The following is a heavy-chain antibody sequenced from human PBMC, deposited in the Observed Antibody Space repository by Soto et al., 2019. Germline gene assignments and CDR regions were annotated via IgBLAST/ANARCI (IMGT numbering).Heavy chain of an antibody. J-gene: IGHJ4*02. CDR2: IYYAGST. CDR1: GGSIISYY. Sequence: SETLSLTCTVSGGSIISYYWSWIRQPPGRGLEWIGFIYYAGSTKYNPSLNSRVTISVDTSKNQFSLTVTSVTAADTAVYYCARRYSSSFDYWGQGTLVTVSP. V-gene: IGHV4-59*08. D-gene: IGHD6-13*01. CDR3: ARRYSSSFDY.